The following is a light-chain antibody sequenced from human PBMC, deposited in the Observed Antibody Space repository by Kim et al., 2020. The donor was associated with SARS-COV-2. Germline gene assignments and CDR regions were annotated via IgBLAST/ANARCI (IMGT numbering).Light chain of an antibody. CDR1: NNSVGNQG. CDR2: RNN. J-gene: IGLJ3*02. Sequence: THTLPCTGNNNSVGNQGAAWLQRHQGHPPKLLSYRNNNRPSGISERFSASRSGDTASLTITGLQPEDETDYYCSAWDSSLNAWVFGGGTQLTVL. V-gene: IGLV10-54*04. CDR3: SAWDSSLNAWV.